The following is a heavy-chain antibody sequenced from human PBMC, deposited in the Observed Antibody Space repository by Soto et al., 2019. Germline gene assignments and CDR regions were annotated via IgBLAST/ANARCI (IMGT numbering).Heavy chain of an antibody. CDR1: GGTFSSYS. J-gene: IGHJ3*02. CDR2: ISSSSSTI. D-gene: IGHD3-22*01. V-gene: IGHV3-48*02. CDR3: ARPQRITMIVYDAFDI. Sequence: VQLVQSGAEVKKPGSSVKVSCKASGGTFSSYSMNWVRQAPGKGLEWVSYISSSSSTIYYADSVKGRFTISRDNAKNSLYLQMNSLRDEDTAVYYCARPQRITMIVYDAFDIWGQGTMVTVSS.